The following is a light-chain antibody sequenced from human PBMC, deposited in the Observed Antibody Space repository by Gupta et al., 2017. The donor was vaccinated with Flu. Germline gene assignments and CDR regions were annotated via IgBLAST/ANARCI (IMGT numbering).Light chain of an antibody. J-gene: IGKJ2*03. V-gene: IGKV1-12*01. Sequence: DRVTITCRASQDIRNYVAWYQQQPGKAPKLLIYAASTLHSGVPSRFSGSRSGTDFTLTINNLQPEDFATYYCQQANYFPPYSVGQGTKVEIK. CDR1: QDIRNY. CDR3: QQANYFPPYS. CDR2: AAS.